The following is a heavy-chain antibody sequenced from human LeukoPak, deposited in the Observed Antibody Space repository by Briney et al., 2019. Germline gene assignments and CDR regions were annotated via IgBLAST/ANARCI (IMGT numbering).Heavy chain of an antibody. CDR2: ISAYNGNT. J-gene: IGHJ4*02. CDR1: GYTFTSYG. Sequence: ASVKVSCKASGYTFTSYGISWVRQAPGQGLEWMGWISAYNGNTNYAQKLQGRVTMTTDTSTSTAYMELRSLRSDDTAVYYCARDWGYYGSGSYYVLGFWGQGTLVTGSS. D-gene: IGHD3-10*01. CDR3: ARDWGYYGSGSYYVLGF. V-gene: IGHV1-18*04.